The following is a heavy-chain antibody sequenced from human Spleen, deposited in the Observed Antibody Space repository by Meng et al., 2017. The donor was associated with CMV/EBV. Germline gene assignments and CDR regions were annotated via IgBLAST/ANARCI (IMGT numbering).Heavy chain of an antibody. Sequence: SETLSLTCTVSGGSISSSSYYWGWIRQPPGKGLEWIGSIYYSGSTYYNPSLKSRVTMSVDTSKNQLSLKLSSVTAADTAVYYCARLGLLQLDIWGQGTVVTVSS. D-gene: IGHD1-1*01. J-gene: IGHJ3*02. CDR1: GGSISSSSYY. CDR3: ARLGLLQLDI. V-gene: IGHV4-39*07. CDR2: IYYSGST.